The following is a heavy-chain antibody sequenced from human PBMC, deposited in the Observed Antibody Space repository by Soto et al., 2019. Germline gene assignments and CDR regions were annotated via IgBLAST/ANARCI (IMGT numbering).Heavy chain of an antibody. CDR1: GFTFSSYW. CDR3: ASGLRADYFYY. D-gene: IGHD2-21*02. J-gene: IGHJ4*02. CDR2: IKQDGSEK. Sequence: EVQLVESGGGLVQPGGSLRLSCAASGFTFSSYWMSWVRQAPGKGLEWVANIKQDGSEKYYVDSVKGRSTISRDNAKNSLYRQIDSLGAEDTAVYYCASGLRADYFYYWGQGTLVTVSS. V-gene: IGHV3-7*03.